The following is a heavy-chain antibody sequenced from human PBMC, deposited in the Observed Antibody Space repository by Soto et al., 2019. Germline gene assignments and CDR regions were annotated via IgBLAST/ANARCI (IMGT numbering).Heavy chain of an antibody. V-gene: IGHV1-18*01. CDR2: ISAYNGNT. Sequence: QVQLVQARAEVKKPGASVKVSCKASGYTFTSYGISWVRQAPGQGLEWMGWISAYNGNTNYAQKLQGRVTMTTDTSTSTAYMELRSLRSDDTAVYYCARDRAYYYDSSGYYEVDWGQGTMVTVSS. D-gene: IGHD3-22*01. CDR1: GYTFTSYG. CDR3: ARDRAYYYDSSGYYEVD. J-gene: IGHJ3*01.